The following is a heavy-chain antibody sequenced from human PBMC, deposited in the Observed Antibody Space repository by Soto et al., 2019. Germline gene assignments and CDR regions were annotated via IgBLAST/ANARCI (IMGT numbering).Heavy chain of an antibody. CDR3: ASSVGQLDSYFDY. V-gene: IGHV3-74*01. J-gene: IGHJ4*02. CDR1: GFTFSSYW. Sequence: GGSLRLSCAASGFTFSSYWRHWVRQAPGKGLVWVSRINSDGSSTSYADSVKGRFTISRDNAKNTLYLQMNSLRAEDTAVYYCASSVGQLDSYFDYWGQGTLVTVSS. D-gene: IGHD2-2*01. CDR2: INSDGSST.